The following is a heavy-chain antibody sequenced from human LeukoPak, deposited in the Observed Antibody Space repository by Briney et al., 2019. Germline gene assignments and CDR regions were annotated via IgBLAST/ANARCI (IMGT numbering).Heavy chain of an antibody. CDR2: ISGSGGST. V-gene: IGHV3-23*01. CDR3: ARDYGGSSPFDY. D-gene: IGHD4-23*01. J-gene: IGHJ4*02. Sequence: GGSLRLSCGASGFTFSRYGMNWVRQAPGKGLEWVSAISGSGGSTYYADSVKGRFTISRDNAKNSLYLHMNSLRAEDTAVYYCARDYGGSSPFDYWGQGTLVTVSS. CDR1: GFTFSRYG.